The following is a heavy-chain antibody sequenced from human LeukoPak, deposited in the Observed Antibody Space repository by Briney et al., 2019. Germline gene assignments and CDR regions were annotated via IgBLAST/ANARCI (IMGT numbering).Heavy chain of an antibody. CDR1: GFIVRNYY. Sequence: GGSLRLSCAASGFIVRNYYLSWVRQAPGKGLEWVSVIYSGGSTYYADSVKGRFTISRDNAKNTLHLQMNSLRAEDTAVYYCARGARGSGTASDYWGQGTLVTVSS. V-gene: IGHV3-53*01. J-gene: IGHJ4*02. CDR2: IYSGGST. CDR3: ARGARGSGTASDY. D-gene: IGHD3-10*01.